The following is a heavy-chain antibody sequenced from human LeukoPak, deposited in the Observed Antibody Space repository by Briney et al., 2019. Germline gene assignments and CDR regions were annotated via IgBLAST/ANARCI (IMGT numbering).Heavy chain of an antibody. V-gene: IGHV1-18*04. J-gene: IGHJ3*02. CDR1: GYTFTSYG. CDR3: AREGPDGSGSPPVAFDI. D-gene: IGHD3-10*01. CDR2: ISAYNGNT. Sequence: ASVKVSCKASGYTFTSYGISWVRQAPGKGLEWMGWISAYNGNTNYAQKLQGRVTMTTDTSTSTAYMELRSLRSDDTAVYYCAREGPDGSGSPPVAFDIWGQGTMVTVSS.